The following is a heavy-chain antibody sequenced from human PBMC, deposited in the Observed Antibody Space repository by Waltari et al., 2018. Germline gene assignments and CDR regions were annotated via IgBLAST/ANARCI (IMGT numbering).Heavy chain of an antibody. CDR1: GXTFDDHX. J-gene: IGHJ4*02. Sequence: EVQLVESXGGLVHPGKSLRLSCXASGXTFDDHXIXWVRQAQGKGLEWVSTIKWKSGSIXYVESVKGRFNIXRDXGKXSXFXQMNSLRTXXTALXYCARGLWSGXSRPLDYXGQGTLVTVXS. D-gene: IGHD3-3*01. V-gene: IGHV3-9*01. CDR2: IKWKSGSI. CDR3: ARGLWSGXSRPLDY.